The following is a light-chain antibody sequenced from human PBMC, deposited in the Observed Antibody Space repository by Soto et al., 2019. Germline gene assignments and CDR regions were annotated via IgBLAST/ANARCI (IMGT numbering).Light chain of an antibody. CDR2: GAS. J-gene: IGKJ2*01. CDR1: QSVSSSY. Sequence: EIVLTQSPGTLSLSPGERATLSCRASQSVSSSYLAWYQQKPGQAPRLLIYGASSRATGIPDRFSGGGSGTDFTLTISRLEPEDFAVYYCQQFVSSLSSFTFGQGTKREI. CDR3: QQFVSSLSSFT. V-gene: IGKV3-20*01.